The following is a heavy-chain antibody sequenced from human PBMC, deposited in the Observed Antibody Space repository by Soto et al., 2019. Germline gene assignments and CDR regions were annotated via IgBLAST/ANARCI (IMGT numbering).Heavy chain of an antibody. CDR2: FIGRGGST. J-gene: IGHJ4*02. D-gene: IGHD3-22*01. CDR3: AKDLGGWDTMIVVVITPSFDY. V-gene: IGHV3-23*01. CDR1: GFTFSSYA. Sequence: GGSLRLSCAASGFTFSSYAMSWVRQAPGKGLEWVSAFIGRGGSTYYADSVKGRFTISRDNSKNTLYLQMNSLRAEDTAVYYCAKDLGGWDTMIVVVITPSFDYWGQGTLVTVSS.